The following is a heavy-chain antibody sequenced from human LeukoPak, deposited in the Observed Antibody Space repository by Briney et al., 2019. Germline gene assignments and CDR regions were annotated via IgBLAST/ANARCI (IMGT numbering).Heavy chain of an antibody. CDR1: GYTFTSYG. V-gene: IGHV1-18*01. J-gene: IGHJ6*03. CDR3: ARAGWYYYMDV. Sequence: GASVKVSCKASGYTFTSYGISWVRQAPGQGLEWMGWISAYNGNTNYAQKFQGRVTMTTDTSTNTAYMEVRSLRSDDTAVYYCARAGWYYYMDVWGKGTTVTVSS. CDR2: ISAYNGNT.